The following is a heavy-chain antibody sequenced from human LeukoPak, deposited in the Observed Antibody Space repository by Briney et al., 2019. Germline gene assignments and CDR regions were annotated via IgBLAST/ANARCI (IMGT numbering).Heavy chain of an antibody. Sequence: ASVKVSCKASGYTFTSYDINWVRQATGQGLEWMGWMNPNSGNTGYARKFQGRVTMTRNTSISTAYMELSSLRSEDTAVYYCARGLRWFRESYDYWGQGTLVTVSS. D-gene: IGHD3-10*01. CDR3: ARGLRWFRESYDY. CDR1: GYTFTSYD. V-gene: IGHV1-8*01. J-gene: IGHJ4*02. CDR2: MNPNSGNT.